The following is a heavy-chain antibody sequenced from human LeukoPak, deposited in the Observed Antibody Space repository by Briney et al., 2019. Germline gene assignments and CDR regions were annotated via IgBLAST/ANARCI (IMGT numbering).Heavy chain of an antibody. V-gene: IGHV3-23*01. CDR3: ATGSSIRYYYDSSGYYSDY. CDR1: GFTFSSYA. CDR2: ISGSGGST. D-gene: IGHD3-22*01. J-gene: IGHJ4*02. Sequence: GGSLRLSCAASGFTFSSYAMSWVRQAPGKGLEWVSAISGSGGSTYYADSVKGRFTISRDNSKNTLYPQMNSLRAEDTAVYYCATGSSIRYYYDSSGYYSDYWGQGTLVTVSS.